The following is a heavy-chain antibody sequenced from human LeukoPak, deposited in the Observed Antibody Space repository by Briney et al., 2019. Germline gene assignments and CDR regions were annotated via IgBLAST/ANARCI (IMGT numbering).Heavy chain of an antibody. D-gene: IGHD2-2*01. CDR2: ITSNGGSA. J-gene: IGHJ4*02. CDR1: GFTFSSYA. Sequence: GGSLRLSCSASGFTFSSYAMNWVRQAPGKGLEYVSAITSNGGSAYYADSVEGRFTISRDNSKNTLYLQMSSLRAEDTAVYYCVKGRCSGSSCYGGDYWGQGTLVTVSS. V-gene: IGHV3-64D*06. CDR3: VKGRCSGSSCYGGDY.